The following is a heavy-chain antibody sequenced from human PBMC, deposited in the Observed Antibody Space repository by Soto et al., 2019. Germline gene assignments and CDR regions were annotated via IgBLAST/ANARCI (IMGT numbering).Heavy chain of an antibody. V-gene: IGHV3-74*01. CDR3: ATAEVDY. CDR2: MNSDGSST. J-gene: IGHJ4*02. CDR1: GFTFGNSW. Sequence: LRLSCAASGFTFGNSWMHWVRQAPGEGLEWVSRMNSDGSSTNYADSVKGRFTVSRDNAKNTLYLQMNSLRAEDTAVYYCATAEVDYWGPGTLVP.